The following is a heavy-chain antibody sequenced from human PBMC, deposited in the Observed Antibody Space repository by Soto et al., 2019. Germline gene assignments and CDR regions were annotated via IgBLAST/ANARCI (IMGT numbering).Heavy chain of an antibody. Sequence: EVQLVESGGGLVKPGGSLRLSCAASGFTFSSYSMNWVRQAPGKGLEWVSSISSSSSYIYYADSVKGRFTISRDNAKNPLYLQMNHLRAEDTAVYYCARVIVVVPAAIPDYFEYWGQGTLVNVSS. V-gene: IGHV3-21*01. CDR3: ARVIVVVPAAIPDYFEY. CDR1: GFTFSSYS. J-gene: IGHJ4*02. D-gene: IGHD2-2*01. CDR2: ISSSSSYI.